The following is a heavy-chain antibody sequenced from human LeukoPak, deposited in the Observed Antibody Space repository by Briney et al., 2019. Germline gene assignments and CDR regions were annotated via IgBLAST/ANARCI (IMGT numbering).Heavy chain of an antibody. CDR1: GFTFSSYW. Sequence: GGSLRLSCAASGFTFSSYWMSWVRQAPGKGLEWVPNIKQDGSEKYYVDSVKGRFTISRDNAENSLYLQMNSLRAEDAAVYYCARGFRGWYAEGFDYWGQGTLVTVSS. CDR2: IKQDGSEK. D-gene: IGHD6-19*01. J-gene: IGHJ4*02. CDR3: ARGFRGWYAEGFDY. V-gene: IGHV3-7*01.